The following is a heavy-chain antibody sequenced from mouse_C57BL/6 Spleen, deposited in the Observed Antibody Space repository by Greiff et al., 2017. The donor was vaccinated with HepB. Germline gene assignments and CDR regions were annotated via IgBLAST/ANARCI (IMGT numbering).Heavy chain of an antibody. CDR3: AREGGSSYGYFDV. CDR1: GYTFTDYN. V-gene: IGHV1-22*01. D-gene: IGHD1-1*01. CDR2: INPNNGGT. Sequence: VQLKESGPELVKPGASVKMSCKASGYTFTDYNMHWVKQSHGKSLEWIGYINPNNGGTSYNQKFKGKATLTVNKSSSTAYMELRSLTSEDSAVYYCAREGGSSYGYFDVWGTGTTVTVSS. J-gene: IGHJ1*03.